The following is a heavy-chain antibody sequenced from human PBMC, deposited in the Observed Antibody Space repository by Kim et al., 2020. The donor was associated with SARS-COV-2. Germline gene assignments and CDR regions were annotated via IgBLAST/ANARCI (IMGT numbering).Heavy chain of an antibody. CDR2: IIPIFGTA. J-gene: IGHJ3*02. CDR1: GGTFSSYA. CDR3: ARVVLTTVIPAGAFDI. D-gene: IGHD4-17*01. V-gene: IGHV1-69*13. Sequence: SVKVSCKASGGTFSSYAISWVRQAPGQGLEWMGGIIPIFGTANYAQKFQGRVTITADESTSTAYMELSSLRSEDTAVYYCARVVLTTVIPAGAFDIWGQGTMVTVSS.